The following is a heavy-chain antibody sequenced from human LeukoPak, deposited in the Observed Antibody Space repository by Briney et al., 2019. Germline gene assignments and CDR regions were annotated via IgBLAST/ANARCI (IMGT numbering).Heavy chain of an antibody. D-gene: IGHD1-26*01. V-gene: IGHV4-39*07. CDR2: IYYSGST. CDR1: GGSISSSSYY. CDR3: ARDTYSGSSVDY. Sequence: SETLSLTCTVSGGSISSSSYYWGWIRQPPGKGLEGIGSIYYSGSTYYNPSLKSRVTISVDTSKNQFSLKLSSVTAADTAVYYCARDTYSGSSVDYWGQGTLVTVSS. J-gene: IGHJ4*02.